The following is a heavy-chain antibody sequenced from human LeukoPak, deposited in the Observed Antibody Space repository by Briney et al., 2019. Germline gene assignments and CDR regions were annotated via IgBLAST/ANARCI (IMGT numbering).Heavy chain of an antibody. Sequence: SETLSLTCTVSGGSISSYYWSWIRQPPGKELEWIGYVYYSGSTNYNPSLKSRVTLSVDTSKNQFSLKLTSVTAADTAVYYSARLTSSSWPFDYWGQGALVTVSS. CDR2: VYYSGST. V-gene: IGHV4-59*08. D-gene: IGHD6-13*01. CDR1: GGSISSYY. CDR3: ARLTSSSWPFDY. J-gene: IGHJ4*02.